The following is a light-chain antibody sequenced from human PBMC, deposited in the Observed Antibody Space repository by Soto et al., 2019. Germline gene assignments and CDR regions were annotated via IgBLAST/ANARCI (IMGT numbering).Light chain of an antibody. CDR1: SSDIGRYNY. V-gene: IGLV2-14*01. Sequence: QSALSQPASVSGSPGQSITISCTGTSSDIGRYNYVSWYQQHPGMAPQLLIYEVSDRPSGVSNRFSGSKSGNTASLTISGLQAEDEADYFCTSYTTTSAVIFGGGTKLTV. J-gene: IGLJ2*01. CDR2: EVS. CDR3: TSYTTTSAVI.